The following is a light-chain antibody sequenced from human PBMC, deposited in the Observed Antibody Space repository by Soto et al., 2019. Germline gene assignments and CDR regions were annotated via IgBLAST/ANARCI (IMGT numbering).Light chain of an antibody. J-gene: IGLJ3*02. V-gene: IGLV2-14*01. CDR2: EVS. Sequence: QSVLTQPASVSGSPGQSITISGTGTSSDVGGYNYVSWYQQHPGKAPKLMIYEVSNRPSGVSNRFSGSKSGNTASLTISGLQAEDEADYYCSSYTRSSTHWVFGGGTKVTVL. CDR3: SSYTRSSTHWV. CDR1: SSDVGGYNY.